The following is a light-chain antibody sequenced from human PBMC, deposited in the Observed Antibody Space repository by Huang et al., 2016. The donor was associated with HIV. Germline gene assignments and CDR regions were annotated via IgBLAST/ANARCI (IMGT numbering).Light chain of an antibody. CDR2: DTS. CDR3: QQRSDWPPFT. CDR1: QSVNSY. V-gene: IGKV3-11*01. J-gene: IGKJ3*01. Sequence: EIVLTQSPAILSLSPGERATLSCRASQSVNSYLAWYQQIPGQAPRLLIYDTSNRATGIPDRFSGSRSGTDFTLTISSLEPEDFAVYYCQQRSDWPPFTFGPGTKVDIK.